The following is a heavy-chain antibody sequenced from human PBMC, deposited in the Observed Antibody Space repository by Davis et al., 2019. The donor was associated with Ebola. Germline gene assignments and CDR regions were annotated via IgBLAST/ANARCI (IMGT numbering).Heavy chain of an antibody. CDR3: ARGKTVAGTRGLSWFDP. CDR1: VYMFTTSA. J-gene: IGHJ5*02. V-gene: IGHV1-3*01. Sequence: SVPVSRLHCVYMFTTSAIHWLRQAPGQRSEWMGWINAGNGDTKSSQKFQGRVTITRDTSASTAYMELTSLRSEDTAVFFCARGKTVAGTRGLSWFDPWGPGTLVTVSS. CDR2: INAGNGDT. D-gene: IGHD6-19*01.